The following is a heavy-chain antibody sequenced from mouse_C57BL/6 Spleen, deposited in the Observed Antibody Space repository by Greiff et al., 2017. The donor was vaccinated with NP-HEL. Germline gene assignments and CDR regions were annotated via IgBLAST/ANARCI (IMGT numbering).Heavy chain of an antibody. CDR3: ANYYDYYGYAMDY. CDR2: LTPNNGGT. V-gene: IGHV1-22*01. Sequence: FPLQQSGPALVKPGASVKMSCKASGYTFTDYNMHWVKQSHGQSLEWIGYLTPNNGGTSYNQKFKGKATLTVNKSSSTASMELCSLTSEDSAVYSAANYYDYYGYAMDYWGQGTSVTVSS. CDR1: GYTFTDYN. D-gene: IGHD2-4*01. J-gene: IGHJ4*01.